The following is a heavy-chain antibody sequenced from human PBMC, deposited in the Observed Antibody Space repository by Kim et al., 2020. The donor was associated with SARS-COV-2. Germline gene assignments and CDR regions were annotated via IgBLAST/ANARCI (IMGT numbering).Heavy chain of an antibody. D-gene: IGHD3-22*01. CDR2: IKSKTDGGTT. J-gene: IGHJ4*02. CDR3: TTVWLYDSSGYYWVSWLQGTFDY. V-gene: IGHV3-15*01. Sequence: GGSLRLSCAASGFTFSNAWMSWVRQAPGKGLEWVGRIKSKTDGGTTDYAAPVKGRFTISRDDSKNTLYLQMNSLKTEDTAVYYCTTVWLYDSSGYYWVSWLQGTFDYWGQGTLVTVSS. CDR1: GFTFSNAW.